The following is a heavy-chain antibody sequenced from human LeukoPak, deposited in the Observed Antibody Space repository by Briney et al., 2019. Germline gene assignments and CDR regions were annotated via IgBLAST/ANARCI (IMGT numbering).Heavy chain of an antibody. J-gene: IGHJ3*02. D-gene: IGHD3-22*01. CDR3: ARTYYYDSSGYYYNDAFDI. V-gene: IGHV4-30-4*01. CDR1: GGSISSGDYY. CDR2: IYYSGST. Sequence: SQTLSLTCTVSGGSISSGDYYWSWIRQPPGKGLEWIGYIYYSGSTYYNPSLKSRVTISVDTSKNQFSLKPSSVTAADTAVYYCARTYYYDSSGYYYNDAFDIWGQGTMVTVSS.